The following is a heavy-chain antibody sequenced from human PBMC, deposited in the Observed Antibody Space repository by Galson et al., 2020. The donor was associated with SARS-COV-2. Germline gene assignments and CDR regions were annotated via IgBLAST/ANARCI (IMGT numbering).Heavy chain of an antibody. V-gene: IGHV1-2*02. CDR1: GYTFTGYY. J-gene: IGHJ3*02. CDR2: NNPNSGGT. D-gene: IGHD1-26*01. CDR3: ARDTTVGVNAFDI. Sequence: ASVKVSCKASGYTFTGYYMHWVRQAPGQGIEWMGWNNPNSGGTNYAQKIQGRVTMTRDTSISTAYMELSRLRSDDTAVYYCARDTTVGVNAFDIWGQGTMVTVSS.